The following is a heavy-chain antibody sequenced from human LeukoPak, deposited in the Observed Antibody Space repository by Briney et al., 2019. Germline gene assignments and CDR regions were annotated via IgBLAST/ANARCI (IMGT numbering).Heavy chain of an antibody. D-gene: IGHD6-13*01. Sequence: GGSLRLSCATSVFTFNDYAMYWVRQAPGKGLEWVSGISWNSRSIAYADSVKGRFTISRDNAKNSLYLQMNSLRAEDMALYYCAKEGSSWSTFDYWGQGTLVTVSS. CDR3: AKEGSSWSTFDY. J-gene: IGHJ4*02. CDR2: ISWNSRSI. CDR1: VFTFNDYA. V-gene: IGHV3-9*03.